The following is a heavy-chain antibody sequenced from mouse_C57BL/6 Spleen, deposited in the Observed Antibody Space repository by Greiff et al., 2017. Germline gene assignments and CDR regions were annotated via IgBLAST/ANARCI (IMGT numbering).Heavy chain of an antibody. D-gene: IGHD1-1*01. Sequence: QVQLQQSGAELVRPGASVTLSCKASGYTFTDYEMHWVKQTPVHGLEWIGAIDPETGGTAYNQKFKGKAILTADKSSSTAYMELRSLTSEDSAVYYCTKSLYYYGSPGFAYWGQGTLVTVSA. V-gene: IGHV1-15*01. CDR1: GYTFTDYE. CDR3: TKSLYYYGSPGFAY. CDR2: IDPETGGT. J-gene: IGHJ3*01.